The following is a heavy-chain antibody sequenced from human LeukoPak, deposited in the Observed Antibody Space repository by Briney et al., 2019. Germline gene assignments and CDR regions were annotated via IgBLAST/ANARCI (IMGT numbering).Heavy chain of an antibody. J-gene: IGHJ4*02. CDR1: GFTFSSYW. D-gene: IGHD2-2*01. Sequence: GGSLRLSCANSGFTFSSYWMHWVRQAPGKGLVWVSRIKTDGSSTTYADFVQGRFTISRDNAKNTLYLQMNSLRADDTAVYYCVRGRGVPEYYFDYWGQGTPVTVSS. V-gene: IGHV3-74*01. CDR2: IKTDGSST. CDR3: VRGRGVPEYYFDY.